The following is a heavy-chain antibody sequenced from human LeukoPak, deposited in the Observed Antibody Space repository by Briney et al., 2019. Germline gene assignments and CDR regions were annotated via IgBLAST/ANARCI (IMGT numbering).Heavy chain of an antibody. CDR3: ARVTIIGVVTKVSEQSDPYYFDY. CDR2: ISAYNGNT. CDR1: GYTFTSYG. D-gene: IGHD3-22*01. J-gene: IGHJ4*02. Sequence: ASVKVSCKASGYTFTSYGISWVRQAPGQGLEWMGWISAYNGNTNYAQKLQGRVTMTTDTSTSTAYMELRSLRSDDTAVYYCARVTIIGVVTKVSEQSDPYYFDYWGQGTLVTVSS. V-gene: IGHV1-18*01.